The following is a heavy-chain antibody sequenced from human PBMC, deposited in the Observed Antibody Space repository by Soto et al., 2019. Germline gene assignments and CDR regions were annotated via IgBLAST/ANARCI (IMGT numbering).Heavy chain of an antibody. CDR1: GGSISSYY. D-gene: IGHD2-2*03. CDR3: ARDDGYCSSTSCYGNWFDP. Sequence: PSETLSLTCTVSGGSISSYYWSWIRQPPGKGLGWIGYIYYSGSTNYNPSLNSRVTISVDTSKNQFSLKLSSVTAADTAVYYCARDDGYCSSTSCYGNWFDPWGQGTLVTVSS. V-gene: IGHV4-59*01. J-gene: IGHJ5*02. CDR2: IYYSGST.